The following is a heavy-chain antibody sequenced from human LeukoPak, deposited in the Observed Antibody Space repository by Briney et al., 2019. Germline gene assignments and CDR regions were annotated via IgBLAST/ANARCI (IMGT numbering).Heavy chain of an antibody. CDR1: GGSISSYY. V-gene: IGHV4-59*01. CDR2: IYYSGSA. Sequence: SETLSLTCTVSGGSISSYYWSWIRQPPGKGLEWIGYIYYSGSANYNPSLKSRVTISVDTSKNQFSLKLSSVTAADTAVYYCARGSPLWFGESLNWFDPWGQGTLVTVSS. J-gene: IGHJ5*02. D-gene: IGHD3-10*01. CDR3: ARGSPLWFGESLNWFDP.